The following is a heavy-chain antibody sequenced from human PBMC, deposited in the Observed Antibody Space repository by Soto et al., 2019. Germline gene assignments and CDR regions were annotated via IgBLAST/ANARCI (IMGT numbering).Heavy chain of an antibody. CDR3: ARVSINGDSQGNGFDV. D-gene: IGHD2-21*01. J-gene: IGHJ3*01. CDR2: MDYTGSKST. CDR1: GGSISCYY. Sequence: SETLPLTCRVSGGSISCYYLRWIRQRPGKGLEWIGYMDYTGSKSTTYNSSLRSRLTISVDTSKDQFSLKLRSATAADTAVYYCARVSINGDSQGNGFDVWGQGTMVTVSS. V-gene: IGHV4-59*01.